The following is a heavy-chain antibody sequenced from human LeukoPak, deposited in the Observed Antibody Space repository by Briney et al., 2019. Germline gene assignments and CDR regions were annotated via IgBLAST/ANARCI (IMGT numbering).Heavy chain of an antibody. CDR1: GFTFSSYS. V-gene: IGHV3-21*01. CDR2: ISSSSSYI. D-gene: IGHD5-18*01. J-gene: IGHJ4*02. CDR3: ARCTAMVGYYFDY. Sequence: GGSLRLSCAASGFTFSSYSMNWVRQAPGKGLEWVSSISSSSSYIYYADSVKGRFTISRDNAKNSLYLQMNSLRAEDTAVYYCARCTAMVGYYFDYWGQGTLVTVSS.